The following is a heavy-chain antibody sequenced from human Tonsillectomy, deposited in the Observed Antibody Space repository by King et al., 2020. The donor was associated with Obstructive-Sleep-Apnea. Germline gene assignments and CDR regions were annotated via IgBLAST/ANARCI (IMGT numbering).Heavy chain of an antibody. CDR3: ATFPLVVAGALADY. Sequence: VQLVESGGGLVQPGGSLRLSCAASGFTFSRFWMNWVRQAPGKGLEWVANIKHDGSEKHYVDSVKGRFIISRDNTKNSLYLQMNSLRAEDAAVYYCATFPLVVAGALADYWGQGTLVTVSS. CDR1: GFTFSRFW. V-gene: IGHV3-7*01. CDR2: IKHDGSEK. J-gene: IGHJ4*02. D-gene: IGHD6-19*01.